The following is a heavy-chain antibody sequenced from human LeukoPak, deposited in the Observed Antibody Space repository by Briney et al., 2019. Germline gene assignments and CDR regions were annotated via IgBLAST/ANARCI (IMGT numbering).Heavy chain of an antibody. J-gene: IGHJ4*02. D-gene: IGHD1-14*01. CDR2: ISSSSSII. Sequence: GGSLRLSCAASGFTFNGYNMNWVRQAPGKGLEWVSYISSSSSIIYYADSVKGRFTISRDNAKNSLYLQMNSLRAEDTALYYCARDSPEGYYFDYWGQGTLVTVSS. CDR3: ARDSPEGYYFDY. V-gene: IGHV3-48*04. CDR1: GFTFNGYN.